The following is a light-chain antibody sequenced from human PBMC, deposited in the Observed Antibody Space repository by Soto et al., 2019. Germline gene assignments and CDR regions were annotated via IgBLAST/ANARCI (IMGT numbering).Light chain of an antibody. V-gene: IGKV1-39*01. Sequence: DIQMNQSPSSLSASVGQRVTISCRSSQSVFKYLNWYHQRPGKAPNLLVYEATRLETGASTRISGSCCGEEFTLISSSLQHEVFATYCCQHSYVSPWTFGQGTKVEI. J-gene: IGKJ1*01. CDR2: EAT. CDR3: QHSYVSPWT. CDR1: QSVFKY.